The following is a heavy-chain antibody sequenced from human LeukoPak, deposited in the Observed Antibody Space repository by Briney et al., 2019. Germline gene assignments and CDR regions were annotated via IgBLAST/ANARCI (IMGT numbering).Heavy chain of an antibody. CDR2: IIPIFGTS. V-gene: IGHV1-69*05. Sequence: ASVKVSCKASGGTFSIYAISWVRQAPGQGLEWMGGIIPIFGTSNYAQKFQGRVTITTDESTSTAYMELSSLRSEDTAVYYCARGRGKRVDYWGQGTLVTVSS. J-gene: IGHJ4*02. CDR1: GGTFSIYA. CDR3: ARGRGKRVDY. D-gene: IGHD3-10*01.